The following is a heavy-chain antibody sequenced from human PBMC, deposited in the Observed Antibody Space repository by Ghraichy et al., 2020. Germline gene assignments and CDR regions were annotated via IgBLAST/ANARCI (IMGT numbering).Heavy chain of an antibody. V-gene: IGHV4-34*01. Sequence: TLSLTCAVYGGSFSGYYWSWIRQPPGKGLEWIGEINHSGSTNYNPSLKSRVTISVDTSKNQFSLKLSSVTAADTAVYYCARVSGRVTIFGVVYSNWFDPWGQGTLVTVSS. D-gene: IGHD3-3*01. CDR1: GGSFSGYY. CDR3: ARVSGRVTIFGVVYSNWFDP. J-gene: IGHJ5*02. CDR2: INHSGST.